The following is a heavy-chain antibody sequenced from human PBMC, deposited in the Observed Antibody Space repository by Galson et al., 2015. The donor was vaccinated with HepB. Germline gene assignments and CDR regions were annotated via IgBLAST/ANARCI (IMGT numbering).Heavy chain of an antibody. CDR3: ARDHVVVPAAIDY. J-gene: IGHJ4*02. CDR1: GYTFTSYY. CDR2: INPSGGST. V-gene: IGHV1-46*03. Sequence: SVKVSCKASGYTFTSYYMHWVRQAPGQGLERMGIINPSGGSTSYAQKFQGRVTMTRDTSTSTVYMELSSLRSEDTAVYYCARDHVVVPAAIDYWGQGTLVTVSS. D-gene: IGHD2-2*01.